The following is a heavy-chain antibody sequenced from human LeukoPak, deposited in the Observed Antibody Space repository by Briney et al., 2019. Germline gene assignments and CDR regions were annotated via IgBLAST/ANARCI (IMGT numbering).Heavy chain of an antibody. D-gene: IGHD2-15*01. J-gene: IGHJ4*02. CDR1: GFNFGSYV. Sequence: GGSLRLSCVGTGFNFGSYVMSWVRQAPGKGLEWVSVISGSGHSTYYAESVKGRFTISRDNSKNTLYLQMNSLRAEDTAVYYCASSVAFDYWGQGTLVTVSS. V-gene: IGHV3-23*01. CDR2: ISGSGHST. CDR3: ASSVAFDY.